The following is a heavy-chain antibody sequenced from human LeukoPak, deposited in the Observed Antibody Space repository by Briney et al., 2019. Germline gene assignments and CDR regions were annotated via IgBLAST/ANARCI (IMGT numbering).Heavy chain of an antibody. Sequence: NPSEILSLTCTVSRDSISSYYWSWIRQPPGKGLEWIGYIYYSGSTNYNPSLKSRVTISVDTSKNQFSLKLSSVTAADTAVYYCARDLRTYSSGPIYPWGQGTLVTVSS. CDR2: IYYSGST. D-gene: IGHD6-19*01. J-gene: IGHJ5*02. V-gene: IGHV4-59*01. CDR3: ARDLRTYSSGPIYP. CDR1: RDSISSYY.